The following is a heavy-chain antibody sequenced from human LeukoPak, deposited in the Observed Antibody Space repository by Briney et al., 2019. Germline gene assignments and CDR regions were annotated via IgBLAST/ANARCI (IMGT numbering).Heavy chain of an antibody. V-gene: IGHV5-51*01. D-gene: IGHD5-24*01. Sequence: GESLKISCKGSGYIFNSYWIGWVRQMPGKGLEWMGIISPGDSDTRYSPSFQGQVTISADKSISTAYLQWSSLKASDTAMYYCARHYPEGGYNYVDYWGQGTLITVSS. CDR2: ISPGDSDT. CDR1: GYIFNSYW. CDR3: ARHYPEGGYNYVDY. J-gene: IGHJ4*02.